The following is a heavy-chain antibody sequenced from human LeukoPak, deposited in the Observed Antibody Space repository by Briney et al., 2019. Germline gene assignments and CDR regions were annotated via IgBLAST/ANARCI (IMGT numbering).Heavy chain of an antibody. J-gene: IGHJ6*03. CDR3: ARCLTGPTYYYYYMDV. V-gene: IGHV4-4*07. Sequence: TSETLSLTCSVSGGSISNYYWNWIRQPAGKGLGWIGRIYASASTNYNPSLKSRVTMSVDESKNQLSLRLSSVTAADTAIYYCARCLTGPTYYYYYMDVWGKGTTVTVSS. CDR2: IYASAST. CDR1: GGSISNYY. D-gene: IGHD3-9*01.